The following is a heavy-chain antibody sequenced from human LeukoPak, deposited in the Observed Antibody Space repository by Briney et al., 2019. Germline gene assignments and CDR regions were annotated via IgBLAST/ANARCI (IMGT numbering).Heavy chain of an antibody. D-gene: IGHD3-22*01. J-gene: IGHJ4*02. CDR3: AKDLPHYYDSSGYGY. CDR2: ISGSGGST. Sequence: PGGSLRLSCAGSGFTFSSHGMNWVRQAPGKGLEWVSAISGSGGSTYYADSVKGRFTISRDNSKNTLYLQMNSLRAEDTAVYYCAKDLPHYYDSSGYGYWGQGTLVTVSS. CDR1: GFTFSSHG. V-gene: IGHV3-23*01.